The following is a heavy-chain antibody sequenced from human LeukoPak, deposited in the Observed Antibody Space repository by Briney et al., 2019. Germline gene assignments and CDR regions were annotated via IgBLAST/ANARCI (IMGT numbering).Heavy chain of an antibody. CDR3: VTRYCSVGVCYLNY. V-gene: IGHV3-48*02. D-gene: IGHD2-8*02. Sequence: GGSLRLSCAASGFTFSSYGMNWVRQAPGKGLEWVSYISSGSTTICYADSVKGRFTISRDNAENSLYLQMSSLRDEDTAVYYCVTRYCSVGVCYLNYWGQGTLVTVSS. J-gene: IGHJ4*02. CDR2: ISSGSTTI. CDR1: GFTFSSYG.